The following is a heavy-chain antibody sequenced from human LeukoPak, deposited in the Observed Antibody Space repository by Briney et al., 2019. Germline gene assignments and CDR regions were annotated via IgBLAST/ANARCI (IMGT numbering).Heavy chain of an antibody. D-gene: IGHD3-16*01. Sequence: SETLSLTCTVSGGSISSYYWSWIRQPPGKGLEWIGYIYYSGSTNYNPSLKSRVTISVDTSKNQFSLKLSSVTAADTAVYYCATFSGGGDAFDIWGQGTMVTVSS. J-gene: IGHJ3*02. V-gene: IGHV4-59*08. CDR2: IYYSGST. CDR1: GGSISSYY. CDR3: ATFSGGGDAFDI.